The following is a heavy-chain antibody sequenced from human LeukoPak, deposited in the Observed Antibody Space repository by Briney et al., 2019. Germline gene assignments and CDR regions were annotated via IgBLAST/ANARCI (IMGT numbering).Heavy chain of an antibody. Sequence: ASVRVSCKASGYTFTSYEINWVRQATGQGLKGRGWMNPNSGKTGYAQKFHGRVTITGNTSINTAYMELSSLRSEDTAVYYCARGTTVTSYYYYMDVWGKGTTVTVSS. V-gene: IGHV1-8*03. CDR1: GYTFTSYE. CDR3: ARGTTVTSYYYYMDV. CDR2: MNPNSGKT. J-gene: IGHJ6*03. D-gene: IGHD4-17*01.